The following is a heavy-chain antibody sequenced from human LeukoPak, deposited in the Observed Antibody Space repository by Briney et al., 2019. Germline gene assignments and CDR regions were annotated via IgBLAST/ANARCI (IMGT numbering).Heavy chain of an antibody. CDR2: TYYRSKWYN. CDR3: ARGLARRGGYYGSGSSFDY. V-gene: IGHV6-1*01. D-gene: IGHD3-10*01. CDR1: GDSVSSNSAA. J-gene: IGHJ4*02. Sequence: SQTLSLTCAISGDSVSSNSAAWNWIRQSPSRGLEWLGRTYYRSKWYNDYAVSVKSRITINPDTSKNQFSLKLSSVTAADTAVYYCARGLARRGGYYGSGSSFDYWGQGTLVTVSS.